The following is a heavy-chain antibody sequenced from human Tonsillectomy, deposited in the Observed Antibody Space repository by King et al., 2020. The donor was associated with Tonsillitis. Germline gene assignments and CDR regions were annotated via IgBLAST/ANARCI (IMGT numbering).Heavy chain of an antibody. CDR2: IRGKAYGSTT. V-gene: IGHV3-49*04. J-gene: IGHJ4*02. CDR1: GFTFGDYA. D-gene: IGHD3-22*01. Sequence: VQLVESGGGLVQPGRSLRLSCTASGFTFGDYAMRWVRQAPGKGLEWISFIRGKAYGSTTEYAASVKGRLTISRDDSESIAYLQMKSLKTEDTAVYFCTRVSTMIVVVPDYWGQGTLVTVSS. CDR3: TRVSTMIVVVPDY.